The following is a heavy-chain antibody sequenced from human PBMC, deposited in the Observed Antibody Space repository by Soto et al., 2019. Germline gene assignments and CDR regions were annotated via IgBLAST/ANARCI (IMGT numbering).Heavy chain of an antibody. CDR1: GFTFRNYA. Sequence: QVQLVESGGGVVQPGRSLTLSCAASGFTFRNYAMHWVRPAPGKGLEWVATISYDGDNKYYTDSVKGPFTISRDNSKNTLYLQMNSLRPEDTAVYYCARPWGQLSTYYYGMDTWGQGTTVTVSS. CDR3: ARPWGQLSTYYYGMDT. CDR2: ISYDGDNK. J-gene: IGHJ6*02. D-gene: IGHD3-16*01. V-gene: IGHV3-30-3*01.